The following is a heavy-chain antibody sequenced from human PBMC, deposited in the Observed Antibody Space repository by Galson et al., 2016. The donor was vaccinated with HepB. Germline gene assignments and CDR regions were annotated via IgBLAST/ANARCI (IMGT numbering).Heavy chain of an antibody. V-gene: IGHV3-53*01. D-gene: IGHD3-10*01. CDR1: GFIVGDDY. CDR2: IYSGGTT. Sequence: SLRLSCAASGFIVGDDYMSWVRQAPGKGLEWVSVIYSGGTTYYTDSVKGRFTISRDNSKNTLYLQMNSLRAEDTAGYYCARERGSIVVRGVVTHYYYHGMDVWGQGTTVTVSS. J-gene: IGHJ6*02. CDR3: ARERGSIVVRGVVTHYYYHGMDV.